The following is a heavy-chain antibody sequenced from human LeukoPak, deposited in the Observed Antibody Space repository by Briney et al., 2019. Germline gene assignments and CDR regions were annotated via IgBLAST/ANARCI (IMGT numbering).Heavy chain of an antibody. V-gene: IGHV1-3*01. CDR2: INAGNGNT. CDR1: GYTFTSYA. D-gene: IGHD6-25*01. Sequence: ASVKVSCKASGYTFTSYAMHWVRQAPGQRLEWMGWINAGNGNTKYSQKFQGRVTMTRNTSISTAYMELSSLRSEDTAVYYCARGSGGYGRGFDYWGQGTLVTVSS. CDR3: ARGSGGYGRGFDY. J-gene: IGHJ4*02.